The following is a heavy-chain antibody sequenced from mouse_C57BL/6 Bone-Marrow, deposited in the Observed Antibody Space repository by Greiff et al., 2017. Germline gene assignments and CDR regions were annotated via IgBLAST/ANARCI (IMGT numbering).Heavy chain of an antibody. CDR3: AKLGWLPYFY. D-gene: IGHD2-3*01. J-gene: IGHJ2*01. CDR2: IYPRSGNT. Sequence: QVQLQQSGAELARPGASVKLSCKASGYTFTSYGISWVKQRTGQGLEWIGEIYPRSGNTYYNEKFKGKATLTADKSSSTAYMELRSLTSEDSAVYFCAKLGWLPYFYWGQGTTRTVSS. CDR1: GYTFTSYG. V-gene: IGHV1-81*01.